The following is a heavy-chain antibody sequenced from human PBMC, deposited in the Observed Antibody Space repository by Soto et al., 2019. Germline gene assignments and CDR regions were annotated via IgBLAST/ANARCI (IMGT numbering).Heavy chain of an antibody. J-gene: IGHJ4*02. D-gene: IGHD6-6*01. CDR1: GGSISGSY. V-gene: IGHV4-59*08. Sequence: PSETLSLTCSVSGGSISGSYWSWIRQSPGKGLEWLGYVYYTGSTNYSPSLRSRVTISVDTSKNQFSLKLSSVTAADTAVYYCARHSGQPGRILVSEYYFDYWGQGTLVTASS. CDR2: VYYTGST. CDR3: ARHSGQPGRILVSEYYFDY.